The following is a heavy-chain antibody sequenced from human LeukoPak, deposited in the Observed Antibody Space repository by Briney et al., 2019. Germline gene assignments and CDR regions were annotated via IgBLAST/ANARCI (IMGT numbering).Heavy chain of an antibody. J-gene: IGHJ4*02. CDR2: ITSGDGSP. CDR1: GFTFGTSA. CDR3: AKESGIVVVITTVY. Sequence: GGSLRLSCAASGFTFGTSAMSWVRQTPEKGLEWVSTITSGDGSPYYADSVKGRFTISRDNSKNTLYLQMNSLRAEDTAVYYCAKESGIVVVITTVYWGQGTLVTVSS. V-gene: IGHV3-23*01. D-gene: IGHD3-22*01.